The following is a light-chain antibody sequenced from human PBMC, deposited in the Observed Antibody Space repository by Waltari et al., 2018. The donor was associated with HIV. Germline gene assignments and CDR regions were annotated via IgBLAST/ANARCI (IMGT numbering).Light chain of an antibody. Sequence: DIQMTQSPSSLSASVGDRVTITCRASPSISSYLNWYQQKPGKAPKLLSYAASSLQSGVPSRLSGSGSGTDFTLIISSLQPEDFATYYCQQSYTTPHTFGQGTKLEI. V-gene: IGKV1-39*01. CDR2: AAS. J-gene: IGKJ2*01. CDR1: PSISSY. CDR3: QQSYTTPHT.